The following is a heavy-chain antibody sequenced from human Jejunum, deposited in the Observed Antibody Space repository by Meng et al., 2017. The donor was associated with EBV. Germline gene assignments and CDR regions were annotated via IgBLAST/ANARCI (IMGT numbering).Heavy chain of an antibody. CDR2: INENGGTT. CDR1: GFTFSTYW. CDR3: SRDLAGPYDD. V-gene: IGHV3-74*03. Sequence: VQLVEAGGALVQPGGSLRLSCAVSGFTFSTYWMHWVRQAPGKGLEWISRINENGGTTTYADPVRGRFTISRDNTKNTLYLEMNNLRAEDSAVYFCSRDLAGPYDDWGQGTLVTVSS. J-gene: IGHJ4*02.